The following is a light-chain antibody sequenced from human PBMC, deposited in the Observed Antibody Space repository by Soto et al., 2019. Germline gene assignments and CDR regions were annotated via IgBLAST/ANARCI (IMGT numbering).Light chain of an antibody. CDR2: GNI. CDR1: SSNIGSHYD. CDR3: QSYDSGLSGVV. V-gene: IGLV1-40*01. Sequence: QLVLTQPPAVSGAPGQRVTISCSGSSSNIGSHYDVHWYQQIPGKAPKLLIYGNINRPSGVPDRFSGSRSDTSASLAITGLQAEDEADYYCQSYDSGLSGVVFGGGTKLTVL. J-gene: IGLJ3*02.